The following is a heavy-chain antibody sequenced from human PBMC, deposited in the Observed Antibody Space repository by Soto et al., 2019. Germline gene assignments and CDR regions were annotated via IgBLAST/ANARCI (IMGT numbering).Heavy chain of an antibody. CDR1: GAALNSGNYY. D-gene: IGHD2-21*01. V-gene: IGHV4-31*03. J-gene: IGHJ5*02. CDR2: IYVTGAV. CDR3: ARLRIATNNYKWFDP. Sequence: PSETLSLTCSVSGAALNSGNYYWSWIRQVPGKGLVWIGHIYVTGAVDYNPSLRDRITISQDTSERQFSLNLRLVTAADTAVYYCARLRIATNNYKWFDPWGQGTLVTVSS.